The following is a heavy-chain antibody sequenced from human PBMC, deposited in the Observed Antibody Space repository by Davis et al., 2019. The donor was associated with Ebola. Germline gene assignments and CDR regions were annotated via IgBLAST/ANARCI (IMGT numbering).Heavy chain of an antibody. CDR2: IRYDGSNK. V-gene: IGHV3-30*02. Sequence: GESLKISCAASGFTFSTFNMNWVRQAPGKGLEWVAFIRYDGSNKYYADSVKGRFTISRDNSKNTLYLQMNSLRAEDTAVYYCAKDVAVTSAFDIWGQGTMVTVSS. CDR3: AKDVAVTSAFDI. J-gene: IGHJ3*02. CDR1: GFTFSTFN. D-gene: IGHD4-17*01.